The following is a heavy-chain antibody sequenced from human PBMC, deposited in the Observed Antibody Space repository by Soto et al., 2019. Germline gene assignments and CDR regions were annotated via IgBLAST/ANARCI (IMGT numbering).Heavy chain of an antibody. D-gene: IGHD5-18*01. CDR2: INPSCGTT. CDR3: ASTVDTAMVRYYYYGMDV. Sequence: ASVKVSCKASGYTFTSYYMHWVRQAPGQGLEWMGIINPSCGTTSYAQKFQGRVTITTDESTSTAYMELSSLRSEDTAVYYCASTVDTAMVRYYYYGMDVWGQGTTVTVSS. CDR1: GYTFTSYY. J-gene: IGHJ6*02. V-gene: IGHV1-46*01.